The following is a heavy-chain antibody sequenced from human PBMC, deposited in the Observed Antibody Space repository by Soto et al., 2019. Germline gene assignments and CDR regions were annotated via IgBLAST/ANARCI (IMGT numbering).Heavy chain of an antibody. CDR3: ARENSETYAGTSGAFDI. J-gene: IGHJ3*02. D-gene: IGHD1-26*01. CDR1: GFNLSTSV. V-gene: IGHV3-33*01. CDR2: IWYDGSEG. Sequence: QVQLVESGGGVVQPGRSLRLSCAASGFNLSTSVMHWVRQAPGKGLEWVALIWYDGSEGYYADSVEGRFTISRDNSKNTLYLQMNSLRVEDTAVFYCARENSETYAGTSGAFDIWGHGTMVTVSS.